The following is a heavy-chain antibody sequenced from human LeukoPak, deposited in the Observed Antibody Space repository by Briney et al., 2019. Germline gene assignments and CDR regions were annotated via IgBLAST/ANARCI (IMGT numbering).Heavy chain of an antibody. J-gene: IGHJ4*02. D-gene: IGHD1-26*01. V-gene: IGHV4-39*01. Sequence: PSETLSLXCTVSGGSISSSSYYWGWIRQPPGKGLEWIGSIYYSGSTYYNPSLKSRVTISVDTSKNQFSLKLSSVTAADTAVYYCARGGSPVGATNDYWGQGTLVTVSS. CDR2: IYYSGST. CDR3: ARGGSPVGATNDY. CDR1: GGSISSSSYY.